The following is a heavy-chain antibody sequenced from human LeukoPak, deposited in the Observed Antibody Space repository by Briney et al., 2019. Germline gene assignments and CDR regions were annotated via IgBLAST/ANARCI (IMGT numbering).Heavy chain of an antibody. CDR3: AKTSLLLWFGD. CDR1: GFTFSNYA. Sequence: GGSLRLSCAASGFTFSNYAMSWVRQAPRKGLEWVSAIGGSGSSTYYADSVKGRFTISRDNSKNTLYLQMNSLRAEDTAVYYCAKTSLLLWFGDWGQGTLVTVSS. V-gene: IGHV3-23*01. J-gene: IGHJ4*02. D-gene: IGHD3-10*01. CDR2: IGGSGSST.